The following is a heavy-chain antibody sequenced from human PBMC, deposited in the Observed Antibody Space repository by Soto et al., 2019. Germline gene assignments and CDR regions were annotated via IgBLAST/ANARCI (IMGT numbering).Heavy chain of an antibody. CDR2: IWYDGSNK. CDR3: ALAGCSSTSCYNFDY. V-gene: IGHV3-33*01. D-gene: IGHD2-2*01. J-gene: IGHJ4*02. CDR1: GFTFSSYG. Sequence: QVQLVESGGGVVQPGRSLRLSCAASGFTFSSYGMHWVRQAPGKGLEWVAVIWYDGSNKYYADSVKGRFTISRDNSKNTLYLQMNSLRAEDTAVYYCALAGCSSTSCYNFDYWGQGTLVTVSS.